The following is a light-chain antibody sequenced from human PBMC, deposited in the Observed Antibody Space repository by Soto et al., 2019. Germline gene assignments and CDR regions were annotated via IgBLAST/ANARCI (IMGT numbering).Light chain of an antibody. CDR1: SSHAGGYNY. CDR3: GSFTSTATRV. Sequence: QSALTQPASVSGSPGQSITISCTATSSHAGGYNYVSWYQQHPGKAPKLMIYEVSHRPSGVSNRFSGSKSGNTASLTISGLQAEDEADYYCGSFTSTATRVFGGGTQLTVL. J-gene: IGLJ3*02. V-gene: IGLV2-14*01. CDR2: EVS.